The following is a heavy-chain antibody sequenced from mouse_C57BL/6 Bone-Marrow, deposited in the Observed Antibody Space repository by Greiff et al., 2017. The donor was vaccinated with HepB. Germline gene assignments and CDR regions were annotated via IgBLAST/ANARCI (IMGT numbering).Heavy chain of an antibody. CDR2: FYPGSGSI. V-gene: IGHV1-62-2*01. Sequence: VQLQQSGAELVKPGASVKLSCKASGYTFTEYTIHWVKQRSGQGLEWIGWFYPGSGSIKYNEKFKDKATLTADKSSSTVYMELSRLTSEDSAVYFCARHRSPLYYGSSYRYFDVWGTGTTVTVSS. CDR3: ARHRSPLYYGSSYRYFDV. D-gene: IGHD1-1*01. CDR1: GYTFTEYT. J-gene: IGHJ1*03.